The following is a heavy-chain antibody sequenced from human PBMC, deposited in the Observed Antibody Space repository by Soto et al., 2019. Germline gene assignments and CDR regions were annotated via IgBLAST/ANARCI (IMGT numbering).Heavy chain of an antibody. CDR1: GFTFSSYG. CDR2: ISYDGSNK. V-gene: IGHV3-30*18. J-gene: IGHJ4*02. CDR3: ANVGGVRDY. D-gene: IGHD1-26*01. Sequence: QVQLVESGGGVVQPGRSLRLSCAASGFTFSSYGMHWVRQAPGKGLEWVAGISYDGSNKYYADSVKGRFTISRDNSKNTLYLQMNSLRAEDTAVYYCANVGGVRDYWGQGTLVTVSS.